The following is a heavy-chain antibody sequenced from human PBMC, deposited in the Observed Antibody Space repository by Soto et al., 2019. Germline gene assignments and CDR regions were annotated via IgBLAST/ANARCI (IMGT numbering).Heavy chain of an antibody. CDR2: ISAYNGNT. J-gene: IGHJ4*02. D-gene: IGHD2-15*01. CDR1: GYTFASYA. Sequence: GASVKVSCKASGYTFASYAISWMRQAPGQGLEWMGWISAYNGNTNYAQKLQGRVTMTTDTSTSTAYMELRSLRSEDTAVYYCARDLGGWPDYWGQGTLVTVSS. CDR3: ARDLGGWPDY. V-gene: IGHV1-18*01.